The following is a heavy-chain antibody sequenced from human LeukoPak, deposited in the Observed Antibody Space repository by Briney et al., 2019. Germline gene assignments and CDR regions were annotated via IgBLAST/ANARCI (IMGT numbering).Heavy chain of an antibody. CDR3: ARYEGYSYGNYGMDV. J-gene: IGHJ6*04. CDR2: IIPIFGTA. CDR1: GGTFSSYA. V-gene: IGHV1-69*13. Sequence: SVKVSCKASGGTFSSYAISWVRQAPGQGLEWMGGIIPIFGTANYAQKFQGRVTITADESTSTAYMELSSLRSEDTAVYYCARYEGYSYGNYGMDVWGKGTTVTVSS. D-gene: IGHD5-18*01.